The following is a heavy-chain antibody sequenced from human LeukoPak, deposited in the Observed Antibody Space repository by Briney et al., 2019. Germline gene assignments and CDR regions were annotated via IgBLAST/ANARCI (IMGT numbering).Heavy chain of an antibody. Sequence: SGTLSLTCTVSGGSISSSNYYWGWIRQPPGKGLEWIGSFYYSGSTYYNPSLKSRVTISVDTSKNQFSLNLRSVTAADTAVYYCARLSGSTGPRSRGIYYYYGFDVWGQGTTVTVS. D-gene: IGHD2-21*01. CDR3: ARLSGSTGPRSRGIYYYYGFDV. J-gene: IGHJ6*02. CDR1: GGSISSSNYY. V-gene: IGHV4-39*01. CDR2: FYYSGST.